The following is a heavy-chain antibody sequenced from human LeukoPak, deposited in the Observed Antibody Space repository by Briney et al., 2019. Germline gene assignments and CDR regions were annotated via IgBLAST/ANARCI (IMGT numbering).Heavy chain of an antibody. CDR2: INHSGST. V-gene: IGHV4-34*01. Sequence: SETLSLTCAVYGGSFSGYYWSWIRQPPGKGLEWIGEINHSGSTNYNPSLKSRVTISVDTSKNQFSLKLSSVTAADTAVYYCARLIVWDAFDIWGQGTMVTVSS. CDR3: ARLIVWDAFDI. CDR1: GGSFSGYY. J-gene: IGHJ3*02. D-gene: IGHD2/OR15-2a*01.